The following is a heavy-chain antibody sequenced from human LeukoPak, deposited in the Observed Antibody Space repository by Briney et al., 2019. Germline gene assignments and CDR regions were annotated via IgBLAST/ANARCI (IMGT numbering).Heavy chain of an antibody. CDR2: ISNGGDP. CDR3: ALLSGGTFDY. V-gene: IGHV3-23*01. D-gene: IGHD2/OR15-2a*01. J-gene: IGHJ4*02. CDR1: GFTSIAYA. Sequence: PGGSLRLSCVGSGFTSIAYALTWARQAPGKGLEWVSTISNGGDPFYGDSVKGRSTISRDESTNTFSLQLDSLRVEDMGVYYCALLSGGTFDYWGQGTQVTVAS.